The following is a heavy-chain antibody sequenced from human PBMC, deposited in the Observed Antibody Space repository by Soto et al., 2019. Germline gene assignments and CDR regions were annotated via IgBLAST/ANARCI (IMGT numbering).Heavy chain of an antibody. D-gene: IGHD3-22*01. V-gene: IGHV3-23*01. CDR1: GFTFSSYA. CDR3: AKDPQDYYYDSSGYYYGLDYYYGMDV. Sequence: GSLRLSCAASGFTFSSYAMSWVRQAPGKGLEWVSAISGSGGSTYYADSVKGRFTISRDNSKNTLYLQMNSLRAEDTAVYYCAKDPQDYYYDSSGYYYGLDYYYGMDVWGQGTTVTVSS. CDR2: ISGSGGST. J-gene: IGHJ6*02.